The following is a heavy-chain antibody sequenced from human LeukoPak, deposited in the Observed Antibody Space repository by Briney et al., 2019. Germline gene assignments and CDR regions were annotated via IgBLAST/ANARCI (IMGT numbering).Heavy chain of an antibody. CDR3: ARGVRYFDWLDC. D-gene: IGHD3-9*01. V-gene: IGHV4-34*01. Sequence: SETLSLTCAVYGGSFSGYYWSWIRQPPGKGLEWIGEINHSGSTNYNPSLKSRVTISVDTSKNQFSLKLSSVTAADTAVYYCARGVRYFDWLDCWGQGTLVTVSS. CDR1: GGSFSGYY. CDR2: INHSGST. J-gene: IGHJ5*01.